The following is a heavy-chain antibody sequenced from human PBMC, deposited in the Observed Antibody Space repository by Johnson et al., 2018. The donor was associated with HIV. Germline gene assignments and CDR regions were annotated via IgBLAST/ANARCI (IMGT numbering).Heavy chain of an antibody. CDR3: ALYPPDAFDI. J-gene: IGHJ3*02. Sequence: QVQLVESGGGVVQPGRSLRLSCAASGFTFSTYGMHWVRQAPGKGLEWVSVIYSGDSTYYPDSVKGRFTISRDNSKNTLYLQMNSLRAEDTAVYYCALYPPDAFDIWGQGTMVTVSS. CDR1: GFTFSTYG. V-gene: IGHV3-NL1*01. D-gene: IGHD5/OR15-5a*01. CDR2: IYSGDST.